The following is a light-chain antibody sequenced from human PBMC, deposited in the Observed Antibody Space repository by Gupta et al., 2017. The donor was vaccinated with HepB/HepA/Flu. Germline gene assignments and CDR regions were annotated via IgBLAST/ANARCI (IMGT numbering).Light chain of an antibody. V-gene: IGKV1-17*01. J-gene: IGKJ1*01. CDR3: LQHNAYPWT. CDR1: QGIRID. Sequence: DIQMTQSPSSLAASVGDRVAITCRASQGIRIDLGWYQQKPGKAPKRLIYAASSSQSGVPSRFSGSGSGTEFTLTINSRQPEDFATYYCLQHNAYPWTFGQGTKVEIK. CDR2: AAS.